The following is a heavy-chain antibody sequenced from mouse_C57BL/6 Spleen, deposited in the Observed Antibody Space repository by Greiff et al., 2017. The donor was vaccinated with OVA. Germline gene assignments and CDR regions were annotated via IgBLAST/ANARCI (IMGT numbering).Heavy chain of an antibody. J-gene: IGHJ2*01. D-gene: IGHD1-1*01. CDR3: ARDRDYYGSSYYYFDY. V-gene: IGHV5-4*01. Sequence: EVKLVESGGGLVKPGGSLKLSCAASGFTFSSYAMSWVRQTPEKRLEWVATISDGGSHTYYPDNVKGRFTISRDNAKNNLYLQMSHLKSEDTAMYYCARDRDYYGSSYYYFDYWGQGTTLTVSS. CDR2: ISDGGSHT. CDR1: GFTFSSYA.